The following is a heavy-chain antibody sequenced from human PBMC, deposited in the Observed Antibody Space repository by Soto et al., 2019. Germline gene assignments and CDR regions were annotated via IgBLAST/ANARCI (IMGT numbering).Heavy chain of an antibody. Sequence: EVQLVESGGGLIQPGGSLRLSCAASGFTVSSTYMTWVRQAPGKGLEWVSVIYGGLTTSYADSVKGRFTISRDNSKNTVFLHMNSLRGEDTAVYYCARDRIEAAGTPRFNYYYGMDVWGQGTTVTVSS. CDR3: ARDRIEAAGTPRFNYYYGMDV. J-gene: IGHJ6*02. D-gene: IGHD6-13*01. CDR1: GFTVSSTY. CDR2: IYGGLTT. V-gene: IGHV3-53*01.